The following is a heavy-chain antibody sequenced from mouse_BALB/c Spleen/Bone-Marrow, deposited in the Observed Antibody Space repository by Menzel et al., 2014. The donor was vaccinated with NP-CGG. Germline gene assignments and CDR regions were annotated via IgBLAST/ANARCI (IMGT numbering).Heavy chain of an antibody. J-gene: IGHJ3*01. D-gene: IGHD1-1*01. Sequence: EVQLQQSGAELVKPGASVKLSCTASGFNIKDTYMHWVKQRPEQGLEWIGRIDPANGNTKYDPKFQGKATITADTSSNTAYLQLSSLTSEDTAVYYCAFYYYGSSLFAYWGQGTLVTVLC. V-gene: IGHV14-3*02. CDR2: IDPANGNT. CDR3: AFYYYGSSLFAY. CDR1: GFNIKDTY.